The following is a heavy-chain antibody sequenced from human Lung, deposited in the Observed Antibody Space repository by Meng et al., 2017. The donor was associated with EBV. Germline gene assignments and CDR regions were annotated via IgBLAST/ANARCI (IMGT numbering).Heavy chain of an antibody. CDR1: GYTFTCYN. V-gene: IGHV1-2*06. CDR2: INPNSGGT. Sequence: QLRLMQSAAGVKKPGASVKVSCKTSGYTFTCYNMHWVRQAPGQGLEWMGRINPNSGGTNYAQKFQGRVTMTRDTSISTAYMELSRLRSDDTAVYYCAHQAVAGTRGWFDPWGQGTLVTVSS. J-gene: IGHJ5*02. CDR3: AHQAVAGTRGWFDP. D-gene: IGHD6-19*01.